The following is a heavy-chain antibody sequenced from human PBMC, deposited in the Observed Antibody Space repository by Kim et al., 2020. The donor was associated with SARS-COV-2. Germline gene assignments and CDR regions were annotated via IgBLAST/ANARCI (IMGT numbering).Heavy chain of an antibody. CDR3: SRVSGHSRGWFPY. V-gene: IGHV4-59*01. Sequence: SETLSLTCTVSGGSISSYYWSWDRQPPGKGLEWIGYTYYSGSTTYNPSLKSGVTRSVDTSKNQFSLKLISVIAAATAVYYCSRVSGHSRGWFPYWVRGT. J-gene: IGHJ4*02. CDR2: TYYSGST. D-gene: IGHD6-19*01. CDR1: GGSISSYY.